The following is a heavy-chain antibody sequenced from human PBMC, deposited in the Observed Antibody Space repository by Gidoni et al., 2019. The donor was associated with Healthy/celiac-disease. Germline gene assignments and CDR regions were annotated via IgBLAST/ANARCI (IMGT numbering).Heavy chain of an antibody. V-gene: IGHV4-61*02. CDR2: IYTSGST. Sequence: QVQLQESGPGLVKPSQTLSLTCTVSGGSISSGSYYWSWIRQPAGKGLEWIGRIYTSGSTNYNPSLKSRVTISVDTSKNQFSLKLSSVTAADTAVYYCASHPYGSGSYYKPYYFDYWGQGTLVTVSS. CDR3: ASHPYGSGSYYKPYYFDY. CDR1: GGSISSGSYY. J-gene: IGHJ4*02. D-gene: IGHD3-10*01.